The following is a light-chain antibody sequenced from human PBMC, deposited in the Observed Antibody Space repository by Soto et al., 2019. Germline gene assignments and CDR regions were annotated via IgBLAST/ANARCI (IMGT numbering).Light chain of an antibody. V-gene: IGKV1-33*01. CDR1: QDIRTS. CDR2: GAS. Sequence: DIQMTQSPSSLSASVGARISITCQASQDIRTSLSWFQQKPGRAPKLLIYGASNLETGVPSRFRGSGSGTDFTFTISSLQPEDIATYYCQQYDNLPPFTFGPWTKVDIK. CDR3: QQYDNLPPFT. J-gene: IGKJ3*01.